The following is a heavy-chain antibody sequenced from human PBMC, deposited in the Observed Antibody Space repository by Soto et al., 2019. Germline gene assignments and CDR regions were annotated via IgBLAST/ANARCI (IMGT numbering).Heavy chain of an antibody. V-gene: IGHV3-23*01. CDR1: GFNFRGEA. CDR3: VKDSTVSGKYQALDY. D-gene: IGHD1-26*01. J-gene: IGHJ4*02. CDR2: LTPGGETT. Sequence: PGGSLRLSCAASGFNFRGEAMTWVRQAPGKGLEWISALTPGGETTYYINSVKGRFTISRDNAKDTLFLQMNSLTDAGTAIYYCVKDSTVSGKYQALDYWGQGTLVTVSS.